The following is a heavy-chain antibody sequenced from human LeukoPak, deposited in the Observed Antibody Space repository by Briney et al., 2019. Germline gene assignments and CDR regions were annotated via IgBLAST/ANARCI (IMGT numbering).Heavy chain of an antibody. CDR1: GRSFSDYF. J-gene: IGHJ4*02. CDR3: ARLYEGKRPPDY. V-gene: IGHV4-34*01. Sequence: PSETLSLTCAVYGRSFSDYFWNWIRQPPGKGLEWIGEINHGGSTYYNPSLRSRVTISVDTSKNQLSLRLRSVTAADTAVYYCARLYEGKRPPDYWGQGTLVTVSS. D-gene: IGHD2-8*01. CDR2: INHGGST.